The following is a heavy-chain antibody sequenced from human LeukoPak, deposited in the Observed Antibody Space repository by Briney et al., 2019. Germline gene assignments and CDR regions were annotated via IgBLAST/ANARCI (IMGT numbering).Heavy chain of an antibody. CDR1: GFTFSDYY. CDR2: ISSSSSYT. Sequence: GRSLRLSCAASGFTFSDYYMSWIRQAPGKGLEWVSYISSSSSYTNYADSVKGRFTISRDNAKNSLYLQMNSLRAEDTAVYYCARSLLWFGENYFDYWGQGTLVTVSS. D-gene: IGHD3-10*01. V-gene: IGHV3-11*06. CDR3: ARSLLWFGENYFDY. J-gene: IGHJ4*02.